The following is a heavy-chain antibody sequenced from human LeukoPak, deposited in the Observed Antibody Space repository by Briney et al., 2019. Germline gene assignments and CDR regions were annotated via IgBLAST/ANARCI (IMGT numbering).Heavy chain of an antibody. J-gene: IGHJ6*02. CDR2: ISSSSSYI. D-gene: IGHD3-22*01. V-gene: IGHV3-21*01. Sequence: PGGSLRLSCAASGYTFSGYSMNWVRQAPGKGLEWVSSISSSSSYIYYADSVKGRFTISRDNAKNSLYLQMNSLRAEDTAVYYCARVPVAGRLGPSDSSGYGMDVWGQGTTLTVSS. CDR1: GYTFSGYS. CDR3: ARVPVAGRLGPSDSSGYGMDV.